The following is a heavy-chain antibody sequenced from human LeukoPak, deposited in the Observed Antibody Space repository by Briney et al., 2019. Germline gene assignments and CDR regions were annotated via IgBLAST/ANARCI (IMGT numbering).Heavy chain of an antibody. Sequence: SETLSLTCTVSGGSISSGSYYWSWIRRPAGKALEWIGRIYTTGSTNYNPSLKSRVTISVDTSKNQFSLNLNSVTAADTAVYYCARTGDSPFDYWGQGTLVTVSS. V-gene: IGHV4-61*02. CDR2: IYTTGST. CDR1: GGSISSGSYY. J-gene: IGHJ4*02. CDR3: ARTGDSPFDY.